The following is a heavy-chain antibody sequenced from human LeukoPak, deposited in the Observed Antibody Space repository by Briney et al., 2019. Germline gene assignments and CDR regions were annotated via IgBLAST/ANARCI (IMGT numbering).Heavy chain of an antibody. CDR2: ISSSSSYI. V-gene: IGHV3-21*01. D-gene: IGHD2-21*01. J-gene: IGHJ4*02. CDR1: GFTFSSYE. CDR3: ASIAGAPYYFDY. Sequence: GSLRLSCAASGFTFSSYEMNWVRQAPGKGLEWVSSISSSSSYIYYADSVKGRFTISRDNAKNSLYLQMNSLRAEDTAVYYCASIAGAPYYFDYWGQGTLVTVSS.